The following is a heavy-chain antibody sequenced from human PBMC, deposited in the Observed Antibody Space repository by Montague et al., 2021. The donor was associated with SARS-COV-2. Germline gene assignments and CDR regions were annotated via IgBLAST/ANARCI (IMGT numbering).Heavy chain of an antibody. CDR1: GGPVSSSPYY. CDR2: ISYSGRT. CDR3: ASSYYYGSGTYVYNYYMDV. D-gene: IGHD3-10*01. J-gene: IGHJ6*03. V-gene: IGHV4-39*01. Sequence: SETLSLTCTVSGGPVSSSPYYWGWIRQPPGRGLEWVGSISYSGRTNFSPSLKSRLTISVDSSENQFSLRLSSVTAADTAVYYCASSYYYGSGTYVYNYYMDVWGKGTTVTVSS.